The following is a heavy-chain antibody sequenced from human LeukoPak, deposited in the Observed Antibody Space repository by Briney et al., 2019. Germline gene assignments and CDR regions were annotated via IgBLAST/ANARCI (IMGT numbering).Heavy chain of an antibody. D-gene: IGHD6-13*01. CDR1: GFTFSGYA. CDR3: AKSSSSWSYYFNY. Sequence: GGSLRLSCAASGFTFSGYAMAWVRQAPGKGLEWVSSITITGSSPSYADSVKGRFTVSRDNSKNTLYLQMNSLRAEDTAVCFCAKSSSSWSYYFNYWGQGTLVTVSS. CDR2: ITITGSSP. V-gene: IGHV3-23*01. J-gene: IGHJ4*02.